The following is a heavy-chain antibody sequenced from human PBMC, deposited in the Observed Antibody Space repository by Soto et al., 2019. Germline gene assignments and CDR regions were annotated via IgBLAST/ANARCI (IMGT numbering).Heavy chain of an antibody. J-gene: IGHJ5*02. V-gene: IGHV1-18*01. CDR2: IVTYNGNT. D-gene: IGHD6-19*01. CDR3: ARGPQSSGWRGKWFDA. CDR1: GYTFTNYG. Sequence: QVQLVQSGAEVKKPGASVKVSCKAAGYTFTNYGISWVRQAPGQGLEWMGWIVTYNGNTQSTQKLQGRVTMTTDTSTSTAYMELWSLRSDDTAVYYCARGPQSSGWRGKWFDAWGQGTMVTVSS.